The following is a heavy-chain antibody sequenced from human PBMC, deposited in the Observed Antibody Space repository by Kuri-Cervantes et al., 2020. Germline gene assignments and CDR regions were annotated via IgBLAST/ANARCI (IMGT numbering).Heavy chain of an antibody. V-gene: IGHV4-39*01. D-gene: IGHD3-10*01. CDR2: INYSGTT. CDR3: ARRYYGSDAFDI. J-gene: IGHJ3*02. CDR1: SGSISSGTFY. Sequence: LRLSCTVSSGSISSGTFYWGWIRQPPGKGLAWSGNINYSGTTYYTTSLKSRVTISVDTSKNQFSLKLSSVTAADTAVYYCARRYYGSDAFDILGQGTMVTVSS.